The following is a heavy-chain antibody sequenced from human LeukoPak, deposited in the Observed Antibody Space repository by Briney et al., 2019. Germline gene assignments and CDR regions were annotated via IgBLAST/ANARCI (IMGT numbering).Heavy chain of an antibody. V-gene: IGHV4-34*01. CDR1: GGSFSGYY. D-gene: IGHD1-14*01. CDR2: INHSGST. J-gene: IGHJ6*02. CDR3: ARAGYYYYYGMDV. Sequence: SETLSLTCAVYGGSFSGYYWSWIRQPPGKGLEWIGEINHSGSTNYDPSLKSRVTISVDTSKNQFSLKLSSVTAADTAVYYCARAGYYYYYGMDVWGQGTTVTVSS.